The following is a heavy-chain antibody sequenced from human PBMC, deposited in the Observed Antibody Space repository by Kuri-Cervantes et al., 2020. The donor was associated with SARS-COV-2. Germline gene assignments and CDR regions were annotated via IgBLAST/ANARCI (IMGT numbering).Heavy chain of an antibody. V-gene: IGHV1-46*01. CDR1: GYTVTGYY. D-gene: IGHD4-11*01. CDR3: ARDGDYSNYGMYYFDY. CDR2: INPSGGST. Sequence: ASVKVSCKASGYTVTGYYMHWVRQAPGQGLEWMGIINPSGGSTSYAQKFQGRVTMTRDTSTSTVYMELSSLRSEDTAVYYCARDGDYSNYGMYYFDYWGQGTLVTVSS. J-gene: IGHJ4*02.